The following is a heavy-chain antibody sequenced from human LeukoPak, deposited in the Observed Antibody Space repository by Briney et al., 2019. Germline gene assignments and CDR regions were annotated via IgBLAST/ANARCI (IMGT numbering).Heavy chain of an antibody. CDR1: GGSISSSSYY. J-gene: IGHJ6*03. V-gene: IGHV4-39*07. Sequence: SETLSLTCTVSGGSISSSSYYWGWIRQPPGKGLEWIGSIYYSGSTYYNPSLKSRVTISVDTSKNQFSLKLSSVTAADTAVYYCARTQKAGVKGAYYYYYYMDVWGKGTTVTISS. D-gene: IGHD3-10*01. CDR2: IYYSGST. CDR3: ARTQKAGVKGAYYYYYYMDV.